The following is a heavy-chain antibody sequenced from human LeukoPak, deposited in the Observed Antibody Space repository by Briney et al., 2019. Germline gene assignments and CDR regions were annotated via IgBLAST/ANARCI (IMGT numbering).Heavy chain of an antibody. CDR1: GFIFSSYG. V-gene: IGHV3-48*01. CDR3: ARIHGSYPFDY. D-gene: IGHD2-15*01. CDR2: ISSSSPTI. J-gene: IGHJ4*02. Sequence: GGSLSLSRAASGFIFSSYGMNWVRPAPGRGVEWVSYISSSSPTINYAVNVKVRFTIYRDNAKSSVYLEINSLRAEDTSVYYCARIHGSYPFDYWGQGTLVTVSS.